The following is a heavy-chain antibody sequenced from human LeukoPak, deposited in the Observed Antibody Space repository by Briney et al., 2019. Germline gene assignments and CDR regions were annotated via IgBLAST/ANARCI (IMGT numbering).Heavy chain of an antibody. CDR3: ARGEGSGSFHKRYFDL. CDR2: ISGSGGAT. V-gene: IGHV3-23*01. J-gene: IGHJ2*01. CDR1: GFAFANYA. D-gene: IGHD3-10*01. Sequence: GGSLRLSCAASGFAFANYAMSWVRQAPGKGLEWVSIISGSGGATYYADSVKGRFTIARDNSQNTLYLQMNSLRADDTAAYYCARGEGSGSFHKRYFDLWGRGTLVTVSS.